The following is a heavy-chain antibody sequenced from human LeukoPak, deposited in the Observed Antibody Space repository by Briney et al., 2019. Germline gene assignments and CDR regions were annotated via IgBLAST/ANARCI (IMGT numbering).Heavy chain of an antibody. Sequence: SETLSLTCIVSGGSISSSIYYWAWVRQPPGKGLEWIGAMYYSGSAYYNPSLKSRVTISVDTSKNEFSLKLTSVTAADTAVYYCGGYYYYYYYNDVWGKGTTVTVSS. V-gene: IGHV4-39*01. J-gene: IGHJ6*03. CDR1: GGSISSSIYY. D-gene: IGHD3-22*01. CDR2: MYYSGSA. CDR3: GGYYYYYYYNDV.